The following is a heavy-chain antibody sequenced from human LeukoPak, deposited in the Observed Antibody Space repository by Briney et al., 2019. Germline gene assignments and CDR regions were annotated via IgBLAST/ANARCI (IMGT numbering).Heavy chain of an antibody. Sequence: SGGSLRLSCAASGFTFSSYSMNWVRQAPGKGLEWVSSISSSSSYIYYADSVKGRFTISRDNAKNSLYLQMNRLRAEDTAVYYCGREGTTWIQLCPDYWGQGTLVTVSS. J-gene: IGHJ4*02. CDR1: GFTFSSYS. CDR2: ISSSSSYI. V-gene: IGHV3-21*01. D-gene: IGHD5-18*01. CDR3: GREGTTWIQLCPDY.